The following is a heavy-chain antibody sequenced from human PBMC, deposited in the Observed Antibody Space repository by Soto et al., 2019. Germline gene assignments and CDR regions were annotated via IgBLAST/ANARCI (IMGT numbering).Heavy chain of an antibody. D-gene: IGHD1-26*01. CDR2: ISAYNGNT. CDR3: ARDRAVGATYYYYYGMDV. Sequence: ASVKVSCMASGYTFTSYGISWVRQAPGQGLEWMGWISAYNGNTNYAQKLQGRVTMTTDTSTSTAYMELRSLRSDDTAVYYCARDRAVGATYYYYYGMDVWGQGTTVTVSS. J-gene: IGHJ6*02. CDR1: GYTFTSYG. V-gene: IGHV1-18*01.